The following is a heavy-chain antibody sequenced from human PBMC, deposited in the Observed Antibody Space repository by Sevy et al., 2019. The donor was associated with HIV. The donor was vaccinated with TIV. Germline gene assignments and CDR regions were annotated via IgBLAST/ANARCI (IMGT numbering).Heavy chain of an antibody. J-gene: IGHJ4*02. Sequence: GGSLRLSCAASGFTFSDYYMTWIRQAPGKGLEWVSYISSGSTYINYADSVKGRFTISRDNAKNSLYLQMNSLRAEDTAVYYCPKDSRVYSSSHFDYWGQGTLVTVSS. CDR2: ISSGSTYI. CDR3: PKDSRVYSSSHFDY. V-gene: IGHV3-11*06. CDR1: GFTFSDYY. D-gene: IGHD6-13*01.